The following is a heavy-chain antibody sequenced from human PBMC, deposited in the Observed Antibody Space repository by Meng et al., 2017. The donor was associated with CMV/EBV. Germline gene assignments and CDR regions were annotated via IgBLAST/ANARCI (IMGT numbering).Heavy chain of an antibody. D-gene: IGHD3-3*01. CDR2: ISSSSSYI. Sequence: GGSLRLSCAASGFTFSSYSMNWVRQAPGKGLEWVSSISSSSSYIYYADSVKGRFTISRDNAKNSLYLQMNSLRAEDTAVYYYAREGYDFWSGVFDYWGQGTLVTVSS. CDR1: GFTFSSYS. CDR3: AREGYDFWSGVFDY. J-gene: IGHJ4*02. V-gene: IGHV3-21*01.